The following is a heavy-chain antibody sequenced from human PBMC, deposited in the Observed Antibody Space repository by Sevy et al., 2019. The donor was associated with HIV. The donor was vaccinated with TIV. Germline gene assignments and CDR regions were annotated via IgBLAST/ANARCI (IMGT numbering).Heavy chain of an antibody. CDR1: GGSISSGDYY. D-gene: IGHD5-12*01. CDR3: ARMNSGYDFEWGRGPSDY. J-gene: IGHJ4*02. Sequence: SETLSLTCTVSGGSISSGDYYWSWIRQPPGEGLEWIGYIYYSGSTYYNPSLKSRVTISVDTSKNQFSLKLSSVTAADTAVYYCARMNSGYDFEWGRGPSDYWGQGTLVTVSS. CDR2: IYYSGST. V-gene: IGHV4-30-4*01.